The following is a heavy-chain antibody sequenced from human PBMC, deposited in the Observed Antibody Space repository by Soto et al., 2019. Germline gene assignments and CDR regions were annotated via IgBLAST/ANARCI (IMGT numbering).Heavy chain of an antibody. V-gene: IGHV1-18*01. D-gene: IGHD3-10*01. J-gene: IGHJ5*02. Sequence: ASVKVSCKASGHNFLTYGISWLRQAPGRGLEWMGWISTDNTHRNYAQNFQERVTMTTDTSMNTAYMELRSLRSDDTAIYYCARDRPGISVIRAVKTYNYVDPWGQGTLVTVSS. CDR3: ARDRPGISVIRAVKTYNYVDP. CDR2: ISTDNTHR. CDR1: GHNFLTYG.